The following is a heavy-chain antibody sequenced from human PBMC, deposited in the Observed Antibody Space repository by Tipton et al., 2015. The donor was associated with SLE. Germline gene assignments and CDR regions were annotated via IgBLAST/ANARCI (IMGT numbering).Heavy chain of an antibody. CDR2: IFHTGTA. D-gene: IGHD3-10*01. CDR1: NYSISIGHY. CDR3: ARDLPVVYSGTYWTGPFDI. V-gene: IGHV4-38-2*02. J-gene: IGHJ3*02. Sequence: TLSLTCTVSNYSISIGHYWGWIRQSPGKGLEWIATIFHTGTAYYNPSLKSRVTISVDTSKNQFSLRLSSVTASDSAVYFCARDLPVVYSGTYWTGPFDIWGQGTTVTVSS.